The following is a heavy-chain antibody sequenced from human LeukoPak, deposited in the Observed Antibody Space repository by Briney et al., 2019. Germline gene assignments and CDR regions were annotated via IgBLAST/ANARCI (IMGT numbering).Heavy chain of an antibody. CDR2: ISGSGGST. V-gene: IGHV3-23*01. CDR3: AKGLSWYAFDI. D-gene: IGHD3-16*02. CDR1: GFTFSSYA. J-gene: IGHJ3*02. Sequence: QSGGSLRLSCGVSGFTFSSYAMRGVRRARGKGVEWGSAISGSGGSTYYADSVKGPFTISRDNSKNTLYLQMNSLRAEDTAVYYCAKGLSWYAFDIWGQGTMVTVSS.